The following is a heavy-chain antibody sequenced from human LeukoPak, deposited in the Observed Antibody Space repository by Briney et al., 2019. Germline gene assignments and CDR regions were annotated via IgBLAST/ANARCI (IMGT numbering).Heavy chain of an antibody. V-gene: IGHV4-61*02. CDR1: GGSISSASYY. Sequence: PSETLSLTCTVSGGSISSASYYWSWIRQPAGKGLEWIGRIYTSGSTNYNPSLKSRVTISVDTSKHQFSLTLRSVTAADTAVYYCARVERATIFDYWGQGTLVTVSS. CDR2: IYTSGST. CDR3: ARVERATIFDY. D-gene: IGHD5-24*01. J-gene: IGHJ4*02.